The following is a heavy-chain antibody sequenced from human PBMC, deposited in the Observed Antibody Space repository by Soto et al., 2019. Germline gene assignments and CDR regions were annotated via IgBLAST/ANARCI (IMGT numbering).Heavy chain of an antibody. V-gene: IGHV3-30*18. CDR1: GFTFSSYG. D-gene: IGHD6-19*01. CDR2: ISYDGSNK. Sequence: QVQLVESGGGVVQPGRSLRLSCAASGFTFSSYGMHWVRQAPGKGLEWVAVISYDGSNKYYADSVKGRFTISRDNSKNTLYLQMNSLRAEDTAVYYCAKVVVRYSSGPGDIDYWGQGTLVTV. J-gene: IGHJ4*02. CDR3: AKVVVRYSSGPGDIDY.